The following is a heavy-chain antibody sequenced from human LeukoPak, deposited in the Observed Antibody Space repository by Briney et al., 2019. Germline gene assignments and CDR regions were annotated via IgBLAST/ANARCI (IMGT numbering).Heavy chain of an antibody. D-gene: IGHD2-2*01. Sequence: GGSLRLSCAASGFTFSDQYMTWIRQAPGKGLEWVAVISYDGSNKYYADSVKGRFTISRDNSKNTLYLQMNGLRAEDTAVYYCAKAVVPAAKHYYYGMDVWGQGTTVTVSS. V-gene: IGHV3-30*18. J-gene: IGHJ6*02. CDR3: AKAVVPAAKHYYYGMDV. CDR2: ISYDGSNK. CDR1: GFTFSDQY.